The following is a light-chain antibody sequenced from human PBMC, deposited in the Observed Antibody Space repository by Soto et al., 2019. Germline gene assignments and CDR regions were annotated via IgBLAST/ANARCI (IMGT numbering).Light chain of an antibody. CDR1: SSNIEAGYD. J-gene: IGLJ2*01. CDR3: QSSHSSRSGVV. V-gene: IGLV1-40*01. CDR2: GNS. Sequence: QSVLTQPPSVSGAPGQRVTISCTGSSSNIEAGYDVHWYQQLPGTAPKLLIYGNSNRPSGVPDRCSGSKSGTSASLAITGLQAEDEADYYCQSSHSSRSGVVFGGGTKLTVL.